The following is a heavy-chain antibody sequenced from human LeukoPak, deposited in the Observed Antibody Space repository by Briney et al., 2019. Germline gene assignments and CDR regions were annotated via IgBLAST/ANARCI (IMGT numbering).Heavy chain of an antibody. CDR2: ISAYNGNT. Sequence: ASVKVSCKASGYTFTSYYMHWVRQAPGRGLEWMGWISAYNGNTNYAQKLQGRVTMTTDTSTSTAYMELRSLRSDDTAVYYCARGCSSTSCYKPNWFDPWGQGTLVTVSS. CDR1: GYTFTSYY. V-gene: IGHV1-18*04. D-gene: IGHD2-2*02. CDR3: ARGCSSTSCYKPNWFDP. J-gene: IGHJ5*02.